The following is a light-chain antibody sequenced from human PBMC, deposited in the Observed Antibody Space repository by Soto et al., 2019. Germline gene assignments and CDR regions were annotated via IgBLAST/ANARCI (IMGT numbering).Light chain of an antibody. CDR3: QQRSNWPPTWT. J-gene: IGKJ1*01. Sequence: EIVLTQSPATLSLSPGERATLSCRASQSVSSYLAWYQQKPGQAPRLLIYDASNRATGIPARFSGSGSGTDFTLTISSLEPEDFAVYNCQQRSNWPPTWTFGQGTKVEFK. CDR2: DAS. CDR1: QSVSSY. V-gene: IGKV3-11*01.